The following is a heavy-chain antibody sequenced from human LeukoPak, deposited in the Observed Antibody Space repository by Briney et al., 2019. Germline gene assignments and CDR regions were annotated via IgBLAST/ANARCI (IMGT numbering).Heavy chain of an antibody. CDR1: GGTFSSYA. Sequence: SVKVSCKASGGTFSSYAISWVRRAPGQGLEWMGGIIPIFGTANYAQKFQGRVTITTGESTSTAYMELSSLRSEDTAVYYCARAAVGRPNYYYYMDVWGKGTTVTVSS. J-gene: IGHJ6*03. CDR2: IIPIFGTA. D-gene: IGHD1-26*01. CDR3: ARAAVGRPNYYYYMDV. V-gene: IGHV1-69*05.